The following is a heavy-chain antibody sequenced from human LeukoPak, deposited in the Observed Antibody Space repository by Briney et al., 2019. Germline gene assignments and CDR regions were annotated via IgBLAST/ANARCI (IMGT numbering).Heavy chain of an antibody. J-gene: IGHJ6*02. Sequence: GASLRLSCAASGFTFSSYAMSWVRQAPGKGLEWVSGISGSGGSTYYADSVKGRFTISRDNSKNTLNLQMNSLRAEDTAIYCCAKNQYQLLHTGPGMDVWGQGTTVTVSS. CDR1: GFTFSSYA. CDR2: ISGSGGST. D-gene: IGHD2-2*01. V-gene: IGHV3-23*01. CDR3: AKNQYQLLHTGPGMDV.